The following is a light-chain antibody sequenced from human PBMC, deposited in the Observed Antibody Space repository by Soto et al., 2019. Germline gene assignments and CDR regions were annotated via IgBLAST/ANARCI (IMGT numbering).Light chain of an antibody. CDR3: SSYRSSSPGV. Sequence: QSALTQPASVSGSPGQSITISCTGTSSDVGGYNYVSWYQQHPGKAPKLMIYEVSNRPSGVSNRFSGSKSGNTASLTISGLQAEDEADYCCSSYRSSSPGVFGGGTKVTVL. V-gene: IGLV2-14*01. CDR2: EVS. J-gene: IGLJ3*02. CDR1: SSDVGGYNY.